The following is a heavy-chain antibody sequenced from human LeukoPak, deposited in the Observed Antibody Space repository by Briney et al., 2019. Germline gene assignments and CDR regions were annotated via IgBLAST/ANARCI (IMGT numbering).Heavy chain of an antibody. J-gene: IGHJ6*03. V-gene: IGHV4-59*01. CDR3: AREPPRSHYGGNSDYYYMDV. D-gene: IGHD4-23*01. CDR1: GGSISPYY. CDR2: ISYSGST. Sequence: SEALSLTCTVSGGSISPYYWNWIRQPPGKGLEWIGYISYSGSTNYNPSLKSRVTISVDTSKNQFSLKLSSVTAADTAVYYCAREPPRSHYGGNSDYYYMDVWGKGTTVTVSS.